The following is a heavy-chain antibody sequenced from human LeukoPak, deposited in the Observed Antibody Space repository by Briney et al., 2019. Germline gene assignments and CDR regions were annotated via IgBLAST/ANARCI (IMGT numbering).Heavy chain of an antibody. CDR3: ARDLSPAEQLVLYWFDP. V-gene: IGHV3-30*19. Sequence: GGSLRLSRAASGFTFSSYGMHWVRQAPGKGLEWVAVISYDGTNKYYADSVKGRFTISRDNSKNTLYLQVNSLRAEDTAVYYCARDLSPAEQLVLYWFDPWGQGTLVTVSS. J-gene: IGHJ5*02. CDR1: GFTFSSYG. CDR2: ISYDGTNK. D-gene: IGHD6-13*01.